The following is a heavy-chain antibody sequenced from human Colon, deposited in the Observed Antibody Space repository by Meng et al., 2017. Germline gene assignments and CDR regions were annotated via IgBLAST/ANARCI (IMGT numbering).Heavy chain of an antibody. CDR3: VRREGVRGDPTYKEI. J-gene: IGHJ3*01. Sequence: GESLKISCAASGFTVRNNYMSWVRQAPGKGLEWVSVLYSGGTTYYAESVKGRFTISRDNSNNTLDLQMNSLRVEDTAVYYCVRREGVRGDPTYKEIWGQGTMVTVSS. D-gene: IGHD3-10*01. CDR2: LYSGGTT. V-gene: IGHV3-53*01. CDR1: GFTVRNNY.